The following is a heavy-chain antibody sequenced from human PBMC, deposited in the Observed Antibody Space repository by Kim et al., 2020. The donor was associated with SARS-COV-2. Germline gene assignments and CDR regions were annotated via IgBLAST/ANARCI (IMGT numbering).Heavy chain of an antibody. J-gene: IGHJ6*02. Sequence: GGSLRLSCAASGFTVSSNYMSWVRQAPGKGLEWVSVIYSGGSTYYADSVKGRFTISRDNSKNTLYLQMNSLRAEDTAVYYCATPMDYSNYYGMDVWGQGTTVTVSS. V-gene: IGHV3-53*01. CDR2: IYSGGST. D-gene: IGHD4-4*01. CDR3: ATPMDYSNYYGMDV. CDR1: GFTVSSNY.